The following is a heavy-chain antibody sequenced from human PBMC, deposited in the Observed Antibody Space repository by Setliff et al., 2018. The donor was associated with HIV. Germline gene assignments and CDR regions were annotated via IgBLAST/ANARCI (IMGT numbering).Heavy chain of an antibody. CDR1: GGTFNIFS. V-gene: IGHV1-46*02. D-gene: IGHD1-1*01. Sequence: VASVKVSCKTTGGTFNIFSITWVRQAPGQGLEWMALTNPAGGGTGYAQKFHDRVTVTRDTSTSTVYMDLTGLRSEDTAVYYCARGRDPYNTAVDYWGQGTLVTVSS. CDR2: TNPAGGGT. CDR3: ARGRDPYNTAVDY. J-gene: IGHJ4*02.